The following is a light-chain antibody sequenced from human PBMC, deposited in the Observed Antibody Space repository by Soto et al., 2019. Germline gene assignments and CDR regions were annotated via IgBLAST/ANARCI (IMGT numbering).Light chain of an antibody. CDR2: NDN. Sequence: QSALTQPPSASGTPGQRVTISCSGSGSNIGSNPVNWYQQVPGKAPKLLIYNDNLRPSGVPDQFSGSKSGTSASLAISGLQAEDEAQYYCAAWDADHNGVVFGGGTKLTVL. V-gene: IGLV1-44*01. J-gene: IGLJ2*01. CDR3: AAWDADHNGVV. CDR1: GSNIGSNP.